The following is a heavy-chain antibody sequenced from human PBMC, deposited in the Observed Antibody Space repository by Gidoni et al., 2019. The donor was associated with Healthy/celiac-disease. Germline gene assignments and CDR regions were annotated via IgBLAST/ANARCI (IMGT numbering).Heavy chain of an antibody. CDR3: ARYYDSSGYYSHYYYGMDV. D-gene: IGHD3-22*01. CDR1: GFTFSSYG. V-gene: IGHV3-7*01. Sequence: EVQLVESGGGWVQPGGSLRLSCAASGFTFSSYGMSWVRQAPGKGLEWVANIKQDGSEKYYVDSVKGRFTISRDNAKNSLYLQMNSLRAEDTAVYYCARYYDSSGYYSHYYYGMDVWGQGTTVTVSS. CDR2: IKQDGSEK. J-gene: IGHJ6*02.